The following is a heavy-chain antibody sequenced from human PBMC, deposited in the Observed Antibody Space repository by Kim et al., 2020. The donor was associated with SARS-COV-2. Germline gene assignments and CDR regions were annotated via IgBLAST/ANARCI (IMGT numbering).Heavy chain of an antibody. CDR3: GSGGGYSGYDIDY. J-gene: IGHJ4*02. Sequence: YADAVKGRFPISRDNSKNTLYLQMNSLGGEETAVYCCGSGGGYSGYDIDYWGQGTLVTVSS. D-gene: IGHD5-12*01. V-gene: IGHV3-33*03.